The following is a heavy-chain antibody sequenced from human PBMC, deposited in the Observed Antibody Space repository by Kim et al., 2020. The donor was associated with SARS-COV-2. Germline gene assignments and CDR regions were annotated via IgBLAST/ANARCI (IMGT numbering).Heavy chain of an antibody. CDR2: ISYDGSNK. J-gene: IGHJ3*02. Sequence: GGSLRLSCAASGFTFSSYGMHWVRQAPGKGLEWVAVISYDGSNKYYADSVKGRFTISRDNSKNTLYLQMNSLRAEDTAVYYCAREHTMVRGVHEVDAFDIWGQGTMVTVSS. D-gene: IGHD3-10*01. CDR3: AREHTMVRGVHEVDAFDI. V-gene: IGHV3-33*05. CDR1: GFTFSSYG.